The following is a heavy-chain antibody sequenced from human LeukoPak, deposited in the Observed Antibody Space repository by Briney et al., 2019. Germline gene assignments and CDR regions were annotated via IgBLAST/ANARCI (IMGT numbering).Heavy chain of an antibody. CDR2: IIHSGST. J-gene: IGHJ4*02. CDR3: AIRDF. V-gene: IGHV4-34*12. CDR1: GGSFSAYS. Sequence: SETLSLTCAVYGGSFSAYSWNWIRQPPGKGLERIGEIIHSGSTNYNPSLNSRVTISRDTSKKQFSLKLSSVTAADTAMYYCAIRDFWGQGTLVTVSS.